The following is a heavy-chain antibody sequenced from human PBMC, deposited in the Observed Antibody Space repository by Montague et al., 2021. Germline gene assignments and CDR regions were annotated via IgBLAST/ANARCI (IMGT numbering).Heavy chain of an antibody. D-gene: IGHD2-15*01. CDR3: ARSGGYCSGGRCDTFDY. CDR2: IYDSGST. V-gene: IGHV4-31*03. J-gene: IGHJ4*02. CDR1: GGSISSGGFY. Sequence: TLSLICSVSGGSISSGGFYWSWIRQHPGKGPEWIGSIYDSGSTNYNPSLKSRLTLSRDTSKNQVSLRLTSVTAAGTAVYYCARSGGYCSGGRCDTFDYWGRGTLVTVSS.